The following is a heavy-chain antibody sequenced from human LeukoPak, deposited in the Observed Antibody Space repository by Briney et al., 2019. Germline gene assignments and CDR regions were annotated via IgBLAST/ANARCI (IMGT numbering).Heavy chain of an antibody. D-gene: IGHD2-2*02. V-gene: IGHV4-34*01. J-gene: IGHJ6*02. Sequence: SETLSRTYSVEGGSLSGYYCSWIRHPPGKGLEWIGEINHSGSTNYNPSLKSRVTISVDTSKNQFSLKLSSVTAADTAVYYCARVFSVVVPAAILDYGMDVWGQGTTVTVSS. CDR1: GGSLSGYY. CDR3: ARVFSVVVPAAILDYGMDV. CDR2: INHSGST.